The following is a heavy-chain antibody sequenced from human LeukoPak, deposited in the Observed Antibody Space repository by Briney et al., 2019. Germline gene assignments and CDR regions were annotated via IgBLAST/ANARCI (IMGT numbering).Heavy chain of an antibody. CDR2: IIPIFGTA. J-gene: IGHJ6*02. D-gene: IGHD3-10*01. CDR3: ARDPRATGVYYYGMDV. Sequence: GASVKVSCKASGGTFSSYAISWVRQAPGQGLEWMGGIIPIFGTANYAQKFQGRVTITADESTSTAYMELSSLRSEDTAVYYCARDPRATGVYYYGMDVWGQGTTVTVSS. V-gene: IGHV1-69*13. CDR1: GGTFSSYA.